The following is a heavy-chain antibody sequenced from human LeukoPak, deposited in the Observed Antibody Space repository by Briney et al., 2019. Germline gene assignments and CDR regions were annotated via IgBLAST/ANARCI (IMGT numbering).Heavy chain of an antibody. CDR1: GFTFSSYA. CDR2: ISYDGSNK. V-gene: IGHV3-30-3*01. Sequence: GGSLRLSCAASGFTFSSYAMHWVRQAPGKGLEWVAVISYDGSNKYYADSVKGRFTISRDNFKNTLYLQMNSLRAEDTAVYYCARGFFYDSSGRHFDYWGQGTLVTVSS. D-gene: IGHD3-22*01. CDR3: ARGFFYDSSGRHFDY. J-gene: IGHJ4*02.